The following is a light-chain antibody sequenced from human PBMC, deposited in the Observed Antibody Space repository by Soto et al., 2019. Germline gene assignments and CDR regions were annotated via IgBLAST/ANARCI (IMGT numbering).Light chain of an antibody. CDR1: QSVISTY. CDR3: QQFGSSPTT. CDR2: GAS. Sequence: IVLTQSPGTLSLSPGERATLSCRASQSVISTYLAWYQQQPGQAPRLLLYGASNRATGIPDRFSGSGSGTDFTLPITRLEPEDFAVYFCQQFGSSPTTFGQGTKLDIK. V-gene: IGKV3-20*01. J-gene: IGKJ2*01.